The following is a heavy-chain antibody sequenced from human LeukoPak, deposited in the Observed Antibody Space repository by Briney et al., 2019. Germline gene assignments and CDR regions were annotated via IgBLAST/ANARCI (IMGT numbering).Heavy chain of an antibody. Sequence: KSSETLSLTCTVSGGSISSSSYYWGWIRQPPGKGLEWIGSIYYSGSTYYNPSLKSRVTISVDTSKNQFSLKLSSVTAADTAVYYCARHRHSSSWLFAFDIWGQGTMVTVSS. J-gene: IGHJ3*02. D-gene: IGHD6-13*01. CDR3: ARHRHSSSWLFAFDI. CDR2: IYYSGST. CDR1: GGSISSSSYY. V-gene: IGHV4-39*01.